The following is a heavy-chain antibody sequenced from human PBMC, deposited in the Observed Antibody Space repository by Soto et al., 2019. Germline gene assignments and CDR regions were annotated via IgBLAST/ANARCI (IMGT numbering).Heavy chain of an antibody. CDR2: ISSSSSYI. Sequence: GGSLRLSCAASGFTFSSYSMNWVRQAPGKGLEWVSSISSSSSYIYYADSVKGRFTISRDNAENSLYLQMNSLRAEDTAVYYCARVRGGAAFDIWGQGTMVTVSS. V-gene: IGHV3-21*01. J-gene: IGHJ3*02. CDR3: ARVRGGAAFDI. CDR1: GFTFSSYS. D-gene: IGHD3-16*01.